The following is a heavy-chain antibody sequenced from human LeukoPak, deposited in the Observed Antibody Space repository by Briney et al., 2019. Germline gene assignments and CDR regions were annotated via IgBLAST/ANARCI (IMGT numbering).Heavy chain of an antibody. CDR2: INHSGST. Sequence: SETLSLTCAVYGGSFSGYYWSWIRQPPGKGLEWIGEINHSGSTNYNPSLKSRVTISVDTSKNQFSLKLSSVTAADTAVYYCARGKGPIRYWGQGTLVTVYS. CDR1: GGSFSGYY. D-gene: IGHD3-10*01. V-gene: IGHV4-34*01. CDR3: ARGKGPIRY. J-gene: IGHJ4*02.